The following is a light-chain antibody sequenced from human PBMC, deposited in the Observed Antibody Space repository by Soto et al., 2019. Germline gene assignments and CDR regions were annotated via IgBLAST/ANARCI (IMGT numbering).Light chain of an antibody. Sequence: EIVVTQSPATLSLSPWERATLSCRASQSVSSYLAWYQQKPGQAPRLLIYDASNRATGIPARFSGSGSGTDFTLTISSLEPEDFAVYYCQQRSNWPKTFGQGTKVDIK. V-gene: IGKV3-11*01. CDR2: DAS. J-gene: IGKJ1*01. CDR1: QSVSSY. CDR3: QQRSNWPKT.